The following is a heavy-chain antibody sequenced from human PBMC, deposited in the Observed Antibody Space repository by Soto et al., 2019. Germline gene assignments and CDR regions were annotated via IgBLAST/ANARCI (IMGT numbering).Heavy chain of an antibody. CDR3: ATDLTSSVYCSGGNCYGDY. CDR1: GFTFSSFA. J-gene: IGHJ4*02. Sequence: EVQLLESGGGLVQPGGSLRLSCAASGFTFSSFAMTWVRQAPGKGLEWVSGIGGSGGSTYYADSVKGRFTISRDNSRNTVDLQMNSLRVEDTAVYYCATDLTSSVYCSGGNCYGDYWGQGTLVTVSS. CDR2: IGGSGGST. V-gene: IGHV3-23*01. D-gene: IGHD2-15*01.